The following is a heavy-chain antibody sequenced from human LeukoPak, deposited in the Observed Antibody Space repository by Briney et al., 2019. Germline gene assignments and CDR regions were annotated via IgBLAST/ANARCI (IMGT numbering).Heavy chain of an antibody. CDR1: GYSFTTYA. V-gene: IGHV1-18*01. CDR2: ISVYNGNT. CDR3: ARQPAEYDYGLDV. Sequence: GASVTVSCKASGYSFTTYAISWVRQAPGQGLEWTGWISVYNGNTNYAQKVQGRVTMTTDTSTSTAYMELRSLRSDDTAVYYCARQPAEYDYGLDVWGQGTTVTVSS. J-gene: IGHJ6*02.